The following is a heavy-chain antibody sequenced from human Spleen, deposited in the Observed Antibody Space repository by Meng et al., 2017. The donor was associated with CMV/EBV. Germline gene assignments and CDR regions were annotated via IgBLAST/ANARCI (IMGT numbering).Heavy chain of an antibody. Sequence: CAASGFNFSSYAMSWVRQAPGKGLEWVSAISGTGGSTYYADSVKGRFTISRDNAKNSLYLQMNSLRAEDTAVYYCWALPGERMLPFDYWGQGTLVTVSS. CDR2: ISGTGGST. CDR1: GFNFSSYA. V-gene: IGHV3-23*01. J-gene: IGHJ4*02. D-gene: IGHD7-27*01. CDR3: WALPGERMLPFDY.